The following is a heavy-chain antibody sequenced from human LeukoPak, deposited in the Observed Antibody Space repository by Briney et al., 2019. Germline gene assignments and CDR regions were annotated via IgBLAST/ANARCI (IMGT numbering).Heavy chain of an antibody. Sequence: GASVKVSCKASGYTFTGYYMHWVRQAPGQGLEWMGWINPNSGGTNYAQKFQGRVTMTRDTSISTAYMELSRLRSDDTAVYYCARGMGRYSSWYDYWGQGTLVTVSS. D-gene: IGHD6-13*01. CDR3: ARGMGRYSSWYDY. CDR1: GYTFTGYY. V-gene: IGHV1-2*02. J-gene: IGHJ4*02. CDR2: INPNSGGT.